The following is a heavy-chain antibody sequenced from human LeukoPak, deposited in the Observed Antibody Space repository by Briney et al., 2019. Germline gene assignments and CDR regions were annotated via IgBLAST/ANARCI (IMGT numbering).Heavy chain of an antibody. CDR1: GGSFSGYY. V-gene: IGHV4-34*01. Sequence: SETLSLTCAVYGGSFSGYYWNWIRQSPGRGLEWIGEINHVGTTNYNPSLKSRVTISVDTSKNQFSLKLSSVTAADTAVYYCARLCSSTSCYAYYYYYGMDVWGQGTTVTVSS. CDR3: ARLCSSTSCYAYYYYYGMDV. D-gene: IGHD2-2*01. J-gene: IGHJ6*02. CDR2: INHVGTT.